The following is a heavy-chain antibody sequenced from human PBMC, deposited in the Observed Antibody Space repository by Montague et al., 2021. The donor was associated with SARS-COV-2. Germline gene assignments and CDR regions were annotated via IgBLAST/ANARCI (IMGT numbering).Heavy chain of an antibody. CDR2: ISYDGSNK. J-gene: IGHJ4*02. V-gene: IGHV3-30-3*01. D-gene: IGHD3-10*01. Sequence: SLRLSCAASGFTFSSYAMHWVRQAPGKGLGWVAVISYDGSNKYYADSVKGRFTISRDNSKNTLYLQMNSLRAEDTAVYYCARLHFDDPYYYGSGNLQLFDYWGQGTLVTVSS. CDR1: GFTFSSYA. CDR3: ARLHFDDPYYYGSGNLQLFDY.